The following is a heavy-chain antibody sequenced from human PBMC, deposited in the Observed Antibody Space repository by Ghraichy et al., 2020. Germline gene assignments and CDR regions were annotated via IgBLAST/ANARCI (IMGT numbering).Heavy chain of an antibody. J-gene: IGHJ6*02. CDR3: ARESEDYGGNSGPLGGMDV. CDR2: ISSSSNI. Sequence: GGSLRLSCAASGFTFSNYSMNWVRQAPGKGLEWVSSISSSSNIYYADSVKGRFTISRDNAKNSLYLQMNSLRAEDTAVYYCARESEDYGGNSGPLGGMDVWGQGTTVTVSS. CDR1: GFTFSNYS. V-gene: IGHV3-21*01. D-gene: IGHD4-23*01.